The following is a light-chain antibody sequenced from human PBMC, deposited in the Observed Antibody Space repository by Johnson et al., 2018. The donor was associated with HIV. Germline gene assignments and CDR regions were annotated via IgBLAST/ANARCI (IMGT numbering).Light chain of an antibody. CDR1: SSNIGSNY. J-gene: IGLJ1*01. CDR3: GTWDSSLSAGV. Sequence: QSVLTHPPSVSAAPGREVTISCSGSSSNIGSNYVSWYQQLPGTAPKLLIYENNKRPSGIPDRFSGSTSGTSATLGITGLQTGDEADYYCGTWDSSLSAGVFGTGTKVTVL. V-gene: IGLV1-51*02. CDR2: ENN.